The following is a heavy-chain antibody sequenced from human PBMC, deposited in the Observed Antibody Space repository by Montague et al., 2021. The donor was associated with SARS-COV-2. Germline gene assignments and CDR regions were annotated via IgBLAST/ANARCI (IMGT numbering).Heavy chain of an antibody. CDR1: GFSLTTSGVG. D-gene: IGHD3-10*01. J-gene: IGHJ4*02. CDR3: ARGDLVASDLFDY. Sequence: PALVKPTQTLALTCTFSGFSLTTSGVGVGWIRQPPGKALEWLALIYWDDDKRYSPSLKSRLTITKDTSKKQAVLTLTNVDPVDTATYYCARGDLVASDLFDYWGQGTLVTVSS. V-gene: IGHV2-5*02. CDR2: IYWDDDK.